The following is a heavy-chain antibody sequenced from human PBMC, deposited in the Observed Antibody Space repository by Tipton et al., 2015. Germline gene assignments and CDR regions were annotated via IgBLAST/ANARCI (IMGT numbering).Heavy chain of an antibody. CDR1: GGSVTSDIYH. Sequence: TLSLTCTVSGGSVTSDIYHWSWIRQPPGKGLEWIGYISYSGSTKYNPSLKSRVTMSIDMSKKQFSLKLSSVTAADTAVYYCARMVSVFGVVDNWFDPWGQGILVTVSS. V-gene: IGHV4-61*01. D-gene: IGHD3-3*01. CDR2: ISYSGST. CDR3: ARMVSVFGVVDNWFDP. J-gene: IGHJ5*02.